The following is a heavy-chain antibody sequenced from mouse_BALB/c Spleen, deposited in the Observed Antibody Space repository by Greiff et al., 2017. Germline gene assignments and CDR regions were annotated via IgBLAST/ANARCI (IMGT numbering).Heavy chain of an antibody. Sequence: QVQLQQSGAELVKPGASVKLSCKASGYTFTEYTIHWVKQRTGQGLEWIGWFYPGSGSIKYNEKFKDKATLTADKSSSTVYMELSRLTSEDSAVYFCARHEEVSGYPYYAMDYWGQGTSVTVSS. D-gene: IGHD3-1*01. CDR2: FYPGSGSI. CDR3: ARHEEVSGYPYYAMDY. V-gene: IGHV1-62-2*01. J-gene: IGHJ4*01. CDR1: GYTFTEYT.